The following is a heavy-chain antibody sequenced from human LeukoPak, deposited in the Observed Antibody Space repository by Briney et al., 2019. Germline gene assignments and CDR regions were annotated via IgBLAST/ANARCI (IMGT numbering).Heavy chain of an antibody. CDR1: GDSVSSNSYA. D-gene: IGHD3-22*01. V-gene: IGHV6-1*01. J-gene: IGHJ4*02. CDR2: TYYRSKWYN. CDR3: ARVVTSYDSSGPQYYFDY. Sequence: SQSLSLTCAISGDSVSSNSYAWNWIRQSPSRGLEWLGRTYYRSKWYNAYAVSVKSRININPDTSKNQFYLQLNSVTPEDTAVYYCARVVTSYDSSGPQYYFDYWGQGTLVTVSS.